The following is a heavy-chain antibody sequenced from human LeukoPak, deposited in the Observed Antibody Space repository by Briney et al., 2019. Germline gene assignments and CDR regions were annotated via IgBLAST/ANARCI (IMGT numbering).Heavy chain of an antibody. V-gene: IGHV1-2*02. Sequence: ASVKVSCKASGYTFTGYYMHWVRQAPGQGLEWMGWINPNSGGTNYAQKFQGRVTMTRDTSISTAYMELSRLRSDDTAVYYCAAPYCSSTSCLECFQHWGQGTLVTVSS. D-gene: IGHD2-2*01. CDR2: INPNSGGT. CDR3: AAPYCSSTSCLECFQH. CDR1: GYTFTGYY. J-gene: IGHJ1*01.